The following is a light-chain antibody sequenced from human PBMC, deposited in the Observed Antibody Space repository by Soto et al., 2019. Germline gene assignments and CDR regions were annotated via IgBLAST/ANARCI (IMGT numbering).Light chain of an antibody. CDR3: QQRSNWPPRCT. CDR2: DAS. J-gene: IGKJ1*01. CDR1: QSVSSY. V-gene: IGKV3-11*01. Sequence: EIVLTQSPATLSLSPGERATLSCRASQSVSSYLAWYQQKPGQAPRLLIYDASNRATGIPARFSGSGSGTDLPLTISSLEPEDFAVYYCQQRSNWPPRCTFGQGTKVEIK.